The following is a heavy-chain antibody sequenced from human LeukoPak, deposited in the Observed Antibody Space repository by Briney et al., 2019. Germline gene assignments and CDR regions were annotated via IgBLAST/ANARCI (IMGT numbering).Heavy chain of an antibody. Sequence: SETLSLTCTVSGGSISSGGYYWSWIRQHPGKGLEWIGYIYYSGSTYYNPSLKSRVTISVDTSKNQFSLKPSSVTAADTAVYYCARGQDIVATAYYYGMDVWGQGTTVTVSS. CDR3: ARGQDIVATAYYYGMDV. D-gene: IGHD5-12*01. CDR2: IYYSGST. V-gene: IGHV4-31*03. J-gene: IGHJ6*02. CDR1: GGSISSGGYY.